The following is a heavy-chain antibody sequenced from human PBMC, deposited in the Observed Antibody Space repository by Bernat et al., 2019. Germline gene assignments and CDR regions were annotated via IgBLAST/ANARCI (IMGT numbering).Heavy chain of an antibody. CDR1: GFTFDDYA. Sequence: QLVESGGGLVQPGGSLRLSCAASGFTFDDYAMHWVRQAPGKGLEWVSLISGDGGSTYYADSVKGRFTISRDNSKNSLYLQMNSLRTEDTALYYCAKEKCSSTSCYYYGMDVWGQGTTVTVSS. J-gene: IGHJ6*02. D-gene: IGHD2-2*01. CDR3: AKEKCSSTSCYYYGMDV. CDR2: ISGDGGST. V-gene: IGHV3-43*02.